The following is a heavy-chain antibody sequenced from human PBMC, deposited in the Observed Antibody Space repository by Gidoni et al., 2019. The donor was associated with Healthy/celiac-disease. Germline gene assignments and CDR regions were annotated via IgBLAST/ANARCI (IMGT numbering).Heavy chain of an antibody. CDR3: AKGYYSSSWYYFDY. CDR1: GFTFDDYA. CDR2: ISWNSGSI. Sequence: EVQLVESGGGLVQPGRSLRLSCAASGFTFDDYAMHWVRQAPGKGLEGVSGISWNSGSIGYADSVKGRFTISRDNAKNSLYLQMNSLRAEDTALYYCAKGYYSSSWYYFDYWGQGTLVTVSS. D-gene: IGHD6-13*01. V-gene: IGHV3-9*01. J-gene: IGHJ4*02.